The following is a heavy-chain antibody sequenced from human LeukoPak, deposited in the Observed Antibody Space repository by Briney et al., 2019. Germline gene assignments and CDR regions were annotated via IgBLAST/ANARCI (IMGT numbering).Heavy chain of an antibody. Sequence: ASVKVSCKASGYTFTCYYMHWVRQAPGQGLEWMGWINPNSGGTNYAQKFQGRVTMTRDTSISTAYMELSRLRSDDTAVYYCARVRGWYYSSKDAFDIWGQGTMVTVSS. CDR1: GYTFTCYY. CDR3: ARVRGWYYSSKDAFDI. CDR2: INPNSGGT. D-gene: IGHD6-19*01. J-gene: IGHJ3*02. V-gene: IGHV1-2*02.